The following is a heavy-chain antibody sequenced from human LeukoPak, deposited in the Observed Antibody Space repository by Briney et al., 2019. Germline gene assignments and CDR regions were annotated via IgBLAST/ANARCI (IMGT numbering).Heavy chain of an antibody. Sequence: SETLSLTCTVSGGSISSYYWSWIRQPPGKGLEWMGYIYYSGSTNYNPSLKSRVTISVDTSKNQFSLKLSSVTAADTAVYYCARLRTNIWFDPWGQGTLVTVSS. CDR2: IYYSGST. V-gene: IGHV4-59*08. CDR1: GGSISSYY. D-gene: IGHD2-2*01. J-gene: IGHJ5*02. CDR3: ARLRTNIWFDP.